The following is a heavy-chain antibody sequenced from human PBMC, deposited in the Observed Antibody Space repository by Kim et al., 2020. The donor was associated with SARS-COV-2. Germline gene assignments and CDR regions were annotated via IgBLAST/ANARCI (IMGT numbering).Heavy chain of an antibody. CDR1: GFTFSSYS. Sequence: GGSLRLSCAASGFTFSSYSMNWVRQAPGKGLEWVSYISTSSSTIYYAASAKGRFTISRDNAKNSLYLPMNSLRDEDTAVYYCASIAAADTFYDSYGRDVWGQGTAVTVSS. D-gene: IGHD6-13*01. J-gene: IGHJ6*02. CDR2: ISTSSSTI. CDR3: ASIAAADTFYDSYGRDV. V-gene: IGHV3-48*02.